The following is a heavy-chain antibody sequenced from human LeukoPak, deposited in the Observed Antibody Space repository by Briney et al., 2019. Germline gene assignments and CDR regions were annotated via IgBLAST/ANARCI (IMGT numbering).Heavy chain of an antibody. J-gene: IGHJ6*02. CDR3: ASSIVGATFDYYYGMDV. V-gene: IGHV5-51*01. D-gene: IGHD1-26*01. CDR2: IYPGDSDT. Sequence: GESLKISCQGSGYSFTSYWIGWVRQMPGKGLEWMGIIYPGDSDTRYSPSFQGQVTISADKSISTAYLQWSSLKASDTAMYYCASSIVGATFDYYYGMDVWGQGTTVTVSS. CDR1: GYSFTSYW.